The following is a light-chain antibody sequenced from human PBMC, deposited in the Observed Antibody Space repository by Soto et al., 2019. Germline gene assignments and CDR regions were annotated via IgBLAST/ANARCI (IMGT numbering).Light chain of an antibody. Sequence: EIAMTQSPATLSVSPGERATLSCRASQDITDNLAWYQQKPGQAPRLIIYASTRATGIPARFSGSGSGTEFTLTISSLQSEDFAVYYCQQYYNWPLTFGQGTELEIK. CDR3: QQYYNWPLT. V-gene: IGKV3-15*01. CDR1: QDITDN. J-gene: IGKJ2*01. CDR2: AS.